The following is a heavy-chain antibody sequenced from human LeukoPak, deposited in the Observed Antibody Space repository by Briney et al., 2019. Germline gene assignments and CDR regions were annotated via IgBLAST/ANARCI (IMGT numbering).Heavy chain of an antibody. D-gene: IGHD2-15*01. CDR1: GGSISSSSYY. CDR2: IYYSGST. V-gene: IGHV4-39*07. CDR3: ARGLIQVYCSGGSCYPPGFDY. J-gene: IGHJ4*02. Sequence: SETLSLTCTVSGGSISSSSYYWGWIRQPPGKGLEWIGSIYYSGSTYYNPSLKSRVTISVDTSKNQSSLKLSSVTAADTAVYYCARGLIQVYCSGGSCYPPGFDYWGQGTLVTVSS.